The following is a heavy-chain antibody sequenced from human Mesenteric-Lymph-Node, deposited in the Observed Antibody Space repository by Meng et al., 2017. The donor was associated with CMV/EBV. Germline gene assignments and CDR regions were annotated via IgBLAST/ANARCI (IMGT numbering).Heavy chain of an antibody. D-gene: IGHD1-7*01. V-gene: IGHV1-8*01. J-gene: IGHJ5*02. CDR3: ARGELELTMRAANWFDP. CDR1: GYTFTNYD. Sequence: ASVKVSCKASGYTFTNYDINWVRQATGQGLEWMGWMNPNSGNTGYAQKFQGRVTMTWNTSISTAYMELSSLRSEDTAVYYCARGELELTMRAANWFDPWGQGTLVTVSS. CDR2: MNPNSGNT.